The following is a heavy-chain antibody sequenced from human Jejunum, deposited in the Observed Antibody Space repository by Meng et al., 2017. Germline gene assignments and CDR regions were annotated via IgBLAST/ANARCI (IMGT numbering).Heavy chain of an antibody. CDR1: GFTFSNYA. CDR3: ARESERTGYHSPDY. CDR2: LSEDASYR. J-gene: IGHJ4*02. V-gene: IGHV3-30*04. D-gene: IGHD3-9*01. Sequence: GESLKISCAASGFTFSNYAFHWVCQAPGKGLEWVAVLSEDASYRSYSDSVMGRFTISRDNSRNTVYLQMNSLRPEDTALYFCARESERTGYHSPDYWGQGSLVTVSS.